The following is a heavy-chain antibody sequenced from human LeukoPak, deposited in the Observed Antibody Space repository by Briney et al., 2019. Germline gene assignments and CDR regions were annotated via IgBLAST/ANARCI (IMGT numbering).Heavy chain of an antibody. D-gene: IGHD3-9*01. V-gene: IGHV3-30-3*01. CDR3: ARTSEKNVLRYFDWLPILIDY. J-gene: IGHJ4*02. CDR1: GFTFSSYA. Sequence: PGRSLRLSCAASGFTFSSYAMHWVRQAPGKGLEWVAVISYDGSNKYYADSVKGRFTISRDNSKNTLYLQMNSLRAEDTAVYYCARTSEKNVLRYFDWLPILIDYWGQGTLVTVSS. CDR2: ISYDGSNK.